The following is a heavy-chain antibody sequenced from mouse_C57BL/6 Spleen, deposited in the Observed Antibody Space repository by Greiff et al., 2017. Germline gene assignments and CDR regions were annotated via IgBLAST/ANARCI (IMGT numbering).Heavy chain of an antibody. CDR1: GFNIKDDY. Sequence: EVQLQQSGAELVRPGASVKLSCTASGFNIKDDYMHWVKQRPEQGLAWIGWIDPENGDTAYASKFQGKATITADTSSNTAYLQLSSLTSEDTAVYYCTTRNYYGSSYWYFDVWGTGTTVTVSS. CDR2: IDPENGDT. V-gene: IGHV14-4*01. D-gene: IGHD1-1*01. J-gene: IGHJ1*03. CDR3: TTRNYYGSSYWYFDV.